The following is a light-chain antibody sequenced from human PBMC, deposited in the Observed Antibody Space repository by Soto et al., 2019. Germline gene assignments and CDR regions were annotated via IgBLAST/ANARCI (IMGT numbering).Light chain of an antibody. V-gene: IGLV2-8*01. CDR3: KSYAGSNTYV. J-gene: IGLJ1*01. Sequence: QSALTQPPSASGSPGQSVTISCTGTKNDIGVYDSVSWYQHHPGKAPRLIIYEVVQRPSGVPDRFSGSKSGNTASLTVSGLQAADEADYFCKSYAGSNTYVFGSGTKLTVL. CDR1: KNDIGVYDS. CDR2: EVV.